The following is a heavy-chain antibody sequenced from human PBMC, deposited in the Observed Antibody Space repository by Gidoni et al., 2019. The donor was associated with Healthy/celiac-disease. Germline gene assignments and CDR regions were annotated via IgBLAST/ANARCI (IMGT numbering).Heavy chain of an antibody. Sequence: QVQLQESGPGLVKPSETLSLTCTVSGGSISSYYWSWIRQPPGKGLEWIGYIYYSGSTHYNPSLKSRVTISVDTSKNQFSLKLSSVTAADTAVYYCARWFGDEGAFDIWGQGTMVTVSS. CDR2: IYYSGST. D-gene: IGHD3-10*01. CDR1: GGSISSYY. V-gene: IGHV4-59*01. J-gene: IGHJ3*02. CDR3: ARWFGDEGAFDI.